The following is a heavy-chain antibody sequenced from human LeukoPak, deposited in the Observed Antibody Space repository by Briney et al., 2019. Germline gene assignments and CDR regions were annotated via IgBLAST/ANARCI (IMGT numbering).Heavy chain of an antibody. D-gene: IGHD2-15*01. Sequence: GGSLRLSCAASGFTFSSYSMNWVRQAPGKGLEWVSSISSSSSYIYYADSVKGRFTISRDNAKNSLYLQMNSLRAEDTAVYYCASCAGGGSCCLNYWGQGTLVTVSS. CDR2: ISSSSSYI. J-gene: IGHJ4*02. CDR3: ASCAGGGSCCLNY. CDR1: GFTFSSYS. V-gene: IGHV3-21*01.